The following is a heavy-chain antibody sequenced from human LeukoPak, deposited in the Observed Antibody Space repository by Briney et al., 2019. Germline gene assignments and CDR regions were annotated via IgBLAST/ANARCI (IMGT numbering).Heavy chain of an antibody. CDR1: GFTFDDYA. CDR2: ISWDGGST. CDR3: AKAGNIAARPAPFDY. V-gene: IGHV3-43*02. J-gene: IGHJ4*02. Sequence: PGRSLRLSCAASGFTFDDYAMHWVRQAPGKGLEWVSGISWDGGSTYYADSVKGRFTISRDNSKNSLYLQMNSLRTEDTALYYCAKAGNIAARPAPFDYWGQGTLVTVSS. D-gene: IGHD6-6*01.